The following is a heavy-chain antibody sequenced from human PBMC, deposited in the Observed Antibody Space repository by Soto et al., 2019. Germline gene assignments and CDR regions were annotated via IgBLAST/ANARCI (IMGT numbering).Heavy chain of an antibody. J-gene: IGHJ4*02. CDR2: ISGSGGST. V-gene: IGHV3-23*01. CDR1: GFTFNGRS. Sequence: EVQLLESGGGLVQPGGFLRLSCAASGFTFNGRSMSWVRQPPGKGLEWVSGISGSGGSTYYADSVKGRFTISRDNSKNTLFLQLNSLRVEDTAVYYCARDESSSMFYFGYWGQGTLVTVSS. D-gene: IGHD6-13*01. CDR3: ARDESSSMFYFGY.